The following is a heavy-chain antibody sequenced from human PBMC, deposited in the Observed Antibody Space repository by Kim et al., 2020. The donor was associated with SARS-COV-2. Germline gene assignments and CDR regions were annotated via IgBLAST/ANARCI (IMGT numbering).Heavy chain of an antibody. Sequence: ADSMNGRFTISRDNAKNSQYLQMSLRSAEDTAMYYCARGSEGGSSWYYFDSWGQGTLVTVSS. V-gene: IGHV3-11*05. D-gene: IGHD6-13*01. J-gene: IGHJ4*02. CDR3: ARGSEGGSSWYYFDS.